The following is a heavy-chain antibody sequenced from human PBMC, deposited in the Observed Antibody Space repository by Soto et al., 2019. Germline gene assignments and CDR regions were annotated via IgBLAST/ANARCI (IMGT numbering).Heavy chain of an antibody. J-gene: IGHJ4*02. V-gene: IGHV4-30-4*01. CDR2: IYYSGST. D-gene: IGHD6-6*01. CDR1: GGSINSGDYY. CDR3: ARAERGEYSSSPALYY. Sequence: SESVSLTCTVSGGSINSGDYYWSWIRQPAGKGLEWIGYIYYSGSTYYNPSLKSRVTISVDTSKNQFSLKLSSVTAADTAVYYCARAERGEYSSSPALYYWGQGNLVTVSS.